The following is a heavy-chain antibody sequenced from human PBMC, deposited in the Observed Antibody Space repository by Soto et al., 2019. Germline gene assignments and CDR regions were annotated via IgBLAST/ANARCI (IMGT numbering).Heavy chain of an antibody. CDR2: ISGSGGST. J-gene: IGHJ4*02. CDR1: GFTFSSYA. V-gene: IGHV3-23*01. Sequence: EVQLLESGGGLVQPGGSLRLSCAASGFTFSSYAMSWVRQAPGKGLEWVSAISGSGGSTYYAGSVKGRFTISRDNSKNTLYLQMNSLRAEDTAVYYCAKASGWFGEFDYWGQGTLVTVSS. CDR3: AKASGWFGEFDY. D-gene: IGHD3-10*01.